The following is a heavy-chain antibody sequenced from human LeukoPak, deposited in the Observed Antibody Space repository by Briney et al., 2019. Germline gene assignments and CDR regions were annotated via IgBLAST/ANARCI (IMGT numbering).Heavy chain of an antibody. Sequence: PGRSLRLSCAASGFTFSSYGMHWVRQAPGKGLEWVAVILYDGSNKYYADSVKGRFTISRDNSKNTLYLQMGSLKPEDTAVYYCARVGDNTAFDYWGQGTLVTVSS. J-gene: IGHJ4*02. CDR3: ARVGDNTAFDY. V-gene: IGHV3-30*03. D-gene: IGHD2-21*01. CDR2: ILYDGSNK. CDR1: GFTFSSYG.